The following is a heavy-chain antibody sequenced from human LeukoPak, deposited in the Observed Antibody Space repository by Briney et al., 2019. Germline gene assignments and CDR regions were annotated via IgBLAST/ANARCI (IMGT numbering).Heavy chain of an antibody. CDR3: AREYSSGLYGFDY. V-gene: IGHV4-59*01. D-gene: IGHD6-19*01. CDR1: GGSISSYY. CDR2: IYYSGST. J-gene: IGHJ4*02. Sequence: PSETLSLTCTVSGGSISSYYWSWTPQPPGKGLEWIGYIYYSGSTNYNPSLKSRVTISVDTSKNQFSLKLSSVTAADTAVYYCAREYSSGLYGFDYWGQGTLVTVSS.